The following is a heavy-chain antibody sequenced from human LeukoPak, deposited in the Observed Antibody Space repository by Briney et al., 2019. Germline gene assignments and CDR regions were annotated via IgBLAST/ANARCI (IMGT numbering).Heavy chain of an antibody. V-gene: IGHV3-30*04. CDR3: AKPAKTDYADY. J-gene: IGHJ4*02. Sequence: GGSLRLSCAASGFTFSNYAIHWVRQAPGKGLEWVALISYDGSYKSYADSVKGRFTSSRDNSKNTLYLQMNSLRAEDTAVYYCAKPAKTDYADYWGQGTLVTVSS. CDR1: GFTFSNYA. CDR2: ISYDGSYK. D-gene: IGHD1-14*01.